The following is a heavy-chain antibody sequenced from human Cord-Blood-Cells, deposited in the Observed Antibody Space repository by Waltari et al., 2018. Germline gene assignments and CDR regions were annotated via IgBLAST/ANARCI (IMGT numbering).Heavy chain of an antibody. Sequence: QVQLVQSGAEVKKPGASVKVSCKASGYTFTSYAMHWVRQAPGQRLEWMGWINAGNGNTKYSQKFQGRVTNTRDTSASTAYMELSSLRSEDTAVYYCASRGIAARSFDYWGQGTLVTVSS. CDR3: ASRGIAARSFDY. CDR1: GYTFTSYA. D-gene: IGHD6-6*01. CDR2: INAGNGNT. J-gene: IGHJ4*02. V-gene: IGHV1-3*01.